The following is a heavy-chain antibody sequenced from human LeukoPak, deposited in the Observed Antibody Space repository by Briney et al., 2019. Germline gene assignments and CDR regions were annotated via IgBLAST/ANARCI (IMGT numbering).Heavy chain of an antibody. D-gene: IGHD2-15*01. Sequence: GGSLRLSCAASGFTFSSYAMSWVRQAPGKGLEWVSAISGSGGSTYYAASVKGRFTISRDNSKNTLYLQMNSLRAEDTAVYYCAKVGGLANYYFDYWGQGTLVTVSS. CDR1: GFTFSSYA. CDR2: ISGSGGST. V-gene: IGHV3-23*01. J-gene: IGHJ4*02. CDR3: AKVGGLANYYFDY.